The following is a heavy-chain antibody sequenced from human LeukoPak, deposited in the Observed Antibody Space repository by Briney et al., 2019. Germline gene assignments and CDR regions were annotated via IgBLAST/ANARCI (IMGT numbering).Heavy chain of an antibody. CDR1: GYTFTSYY. V-gene: IGHV1-46*01. J-gene: IGHJ2*01. D-gene: IGHD3-22*01. CDR3: AREAAYYYDSSGYYYFWYFDL. CDR2: INPSGGST. Sequence: GASVKVSCKASGYTFTSYYMHWVRQGPGQGLEWMGIINPSGGSTSYAQKSQGRVTMTGDTSTSTVYMELSSLRSEDTAVYYCAREAAYYYDSSGYYYFWYFDLWGRGTLVTVSS.